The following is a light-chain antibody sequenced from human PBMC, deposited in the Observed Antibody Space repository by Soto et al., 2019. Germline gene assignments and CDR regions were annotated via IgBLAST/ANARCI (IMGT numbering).Light chain of an antibody. CDR3: QQRSHWPWT. V-gene: IGKV3-11*01. Sequence: EVVLTQSPATLSLSPGERATFSCRASQSVSSYLAWYQQKPGQAPRLLLYDVSNGATGIPARFSGSGSGTDFTLTISSLEPEDFAVYYCQQRSHWPWTFGQGTKGEIK. CDR2: DVS. J-gene: IGKJ1*01. CDR1: QSVSSY.